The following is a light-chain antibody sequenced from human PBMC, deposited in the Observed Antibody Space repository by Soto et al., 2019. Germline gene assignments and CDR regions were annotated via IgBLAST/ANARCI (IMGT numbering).Light chain of an antibody. CDR2: AAS. Sequence: EIVLTQSPGTLSLSPGERATLSCRASQSVSRSYIAWYQQKPGQAPRLLISAASSRATDIPDRFRGSGAGTDFTLTFSGLEAEDVAVYYCQQYGSSPVTFGQGTRLEIK. V-gene: IGKV3-20*01. J-gene: IGKJ5*01. CDR3: QQYGSSPVT. CDR1: QSVSRSY.